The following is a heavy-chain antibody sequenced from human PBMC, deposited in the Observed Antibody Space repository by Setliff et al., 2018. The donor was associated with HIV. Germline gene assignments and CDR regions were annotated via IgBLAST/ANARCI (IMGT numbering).Heavy chain of an antibody. Sequence: ASETLSLTCAVSGYSISSGYYWGWIRQPPGKGLECIGSIFHSGSTDYNPSLKRRLTISVDTSKNQLSLKLSSVTAADTAVYYCARMPSDNDSSWLPWYFDLWGRGTLVTVSS. CDR3: ARMPSDNDSSWLPWYFDL. D-gene: IGHD6-13*01. J-gene: IGHJ2*01. V-gene: IGHV4-38-2*01. CDR1: GYSISSGYY. CDR2: IFHSGST.